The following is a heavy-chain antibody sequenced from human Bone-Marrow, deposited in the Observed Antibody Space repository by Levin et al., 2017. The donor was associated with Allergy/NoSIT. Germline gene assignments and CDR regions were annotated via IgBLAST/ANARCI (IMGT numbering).Heavy chain of an antibody. J-gene: IGHJ6*02. CDR3: SRGDYRGSNYYYYGLDV. D-gene: IGHD1-26*01. Sequence: SETLSLTCVISGASVSSKSAAWNWIRQSPSRGLEWLGRAYYRSEWYYDFAVSVKGRITIIPDTSKNQFSLQLNSVTPDDTAVYYCSRGDYRGSNYYYYGLDVWGQGTTVTVSS. V-gene: IGHV6-1*01. CDR1: GASVSSKSAA. CDR2: AYYRSEWYY.